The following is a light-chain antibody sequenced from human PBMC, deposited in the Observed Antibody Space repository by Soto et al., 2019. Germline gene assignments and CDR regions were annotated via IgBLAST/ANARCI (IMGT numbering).Light chain of an antibody. Sequence: QSVLTQPPSVSAAPGQRVTISCSGSSSNIGENFVSWYQHLPGTAPKLLIYDNDKRPSGIPDRFSGSKSGTSATLGITGLQTGDEADYYCCSYAGTYIPLFGGGTKLTVL. CDR2: DND. CDR3: CSYAGTYIPL. J-gene: IGLJ2*01. V-gene: IGLV1-51*01. CDR1: SSNIGENF.